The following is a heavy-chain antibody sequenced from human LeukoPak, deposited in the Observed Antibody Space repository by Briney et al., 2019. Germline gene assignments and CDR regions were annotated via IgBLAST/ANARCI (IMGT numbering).Heavy chain of an antibody. CDR1: VVAFSNDA. Sequence: GGTLRLSCAASVVAFSNDAMHWGRQSPGRELEYVSGISSDVGSTYYATSVKGRFTISRDTSKNPLSLQMGTLSPEAMAVYYCARGHDLKTFDYWGQGTLVIVSS. CDR2: ISSDVGST. J-gene: IGHJ4*02. V-gene: IGHV3-64*01. CDR3: ARGHDLKTFDY.